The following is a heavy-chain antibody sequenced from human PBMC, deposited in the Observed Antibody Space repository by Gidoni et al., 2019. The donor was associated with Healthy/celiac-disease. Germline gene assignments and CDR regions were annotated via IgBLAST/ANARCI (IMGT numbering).Heavy chain of an antibody. CDR3: ARARMVRGTHRGGDYYYYYMDV. Sequence: QVQLVESGGGVVQPGRSLRLSCAASGFTFSSYGMHWVRQAPGKGLEWVAVIWYDGSNKYYADSVKGRFTISRDNSKNTLYLQMNSLRAEDTAVYYCARARMVRGTHRGGDYYYYYMDVWGKGTTVTVSS. CDR2: IWYDGSNK. D-gene: IGHD3-10*01. V-gene: IGHV3-33*08. CDR1: GFTFSSYG. J-gene: IGHJ6*03.